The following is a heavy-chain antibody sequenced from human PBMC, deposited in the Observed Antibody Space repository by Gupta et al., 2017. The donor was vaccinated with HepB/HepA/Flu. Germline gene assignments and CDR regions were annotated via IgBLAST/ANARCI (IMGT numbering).Heavy chain of an antibody. J-gene: IGHJ5*02. V-gene: IGHV3-21*06. D-gene: IGHD6-19*01. CDR1: GLTLRTHQ. CDR2: INSDSNYI. Sequence: AQFVESGGALVKPGGSLRLSCAASGLTLRTHQMNWVRQAPGKGLEWVSSINSDSNYIYYADSVKGRFNISRDNAKNSLYLQMNSLRADDTAIYCCARDGWLTKSWGGNWFDHWGQGTLVTVSS. CDR3: ARDGWLTKSWGGNWFDH.